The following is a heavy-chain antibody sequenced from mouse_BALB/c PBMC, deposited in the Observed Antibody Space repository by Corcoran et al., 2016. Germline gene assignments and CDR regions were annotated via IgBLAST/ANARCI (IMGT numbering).Heavy chain of an antibody. CDR2: IYWDDDK. J-gene: IGHJ3*01. CDR1: GFSLSTSGMG. CDR3: ARREDYDGAWFDY. V-gene: IGHV8-12*01. Sequence: QVTLKESGPGILQPSQTLSLTCSFSGFSLSTSGMGVSWIRQPSGKGLEWLAHIYWDDDKRYNPSLKSRLTISKDTSRNQVFLKITSVDTADTATYYCARREDYDGAWFDYWGQGTLVTVSA. D-gene: IGHD2-4*01.